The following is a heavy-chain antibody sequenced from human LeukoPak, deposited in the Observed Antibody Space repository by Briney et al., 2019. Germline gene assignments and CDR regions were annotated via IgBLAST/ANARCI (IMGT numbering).Heavy chain of an antibody. J-gene: IGHJ5*02. Sequence: TLSLTCTVSGGSISSGSYYWSWIRQPAGKGLEWIGRIYTSGSTNYNPSLKSRVTISVDTSKNQFSLKLSSVTAADTAVYYCARERIQLNWFDPWGQGTLVTVSS. CDR2: IYTSGST. D-gene: IGHD5-18*01. CDR1: GGSISSGSYY. V-gene: IGHV4-61*02. CDR3: ARERIQLNWFDP.